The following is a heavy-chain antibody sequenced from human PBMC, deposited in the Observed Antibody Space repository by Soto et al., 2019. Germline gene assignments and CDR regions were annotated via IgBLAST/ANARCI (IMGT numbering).Heavy chain of an antibody. CDR2: ISYDGSNK. Sequence: GGSLRLSCAASGFTFSSYAMHWVRQAPGKGLEWVAVISYDGSNKYYADSVKGRFTISRDNSKNTLYLQMNSLRAEDTAVYYCARDIQWLVEYYFDYWGQGTLVTVSS. J-gene: IGHJ4*02. CDR1: GFTFSSYA. D-gene: IGHD6-19*01. V-gene: IGHV3-30-3*01. CDR3: ARDIQWLVEYYFDY.